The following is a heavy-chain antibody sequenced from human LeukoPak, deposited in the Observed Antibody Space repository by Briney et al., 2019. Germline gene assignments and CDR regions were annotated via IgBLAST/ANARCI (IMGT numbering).Heavy chain of an antibody. CDR2: ISGSGGST. CDR1: GFTFGNYA. D-gene: IGHD2-2*01. Sequence: GGSLRLSCAASGFTFGNYAMSWVRQAPGKGLEWVSAISGSGGSTYYADSVKGRFTICRDNSKNTLHLQMNSLRAEDTAVYYCARRYCTSTSCHYFDYWGQGTLVTVSS. J-gene: IGHJ4*02. CDR3: ARRYCTSTSCHYFDY. V-gene: IGHV3-23*01.